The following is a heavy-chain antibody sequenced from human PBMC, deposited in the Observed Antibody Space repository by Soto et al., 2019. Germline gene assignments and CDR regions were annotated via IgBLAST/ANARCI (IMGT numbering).Heavy chain of an antibody. Sequence: SLRLSCAASGFTFSSYGMHWVRQAPGKGLEWVAVISYDGSNKYYADSVKGRFTISRDNSKNTLYLQMNSLRAEDTAVYYCAKDRYYYDSSGPPMDVWGQGTTVTVSS. CDR2: ISYDGSNK. CDR1: GFTFSSYG. D-gene: IGHD3-22*01. CDR3: AKDRYYYDSSGPPMDV. V-gene: IGHV3-30*18. J-gene: IGHJ6*02.